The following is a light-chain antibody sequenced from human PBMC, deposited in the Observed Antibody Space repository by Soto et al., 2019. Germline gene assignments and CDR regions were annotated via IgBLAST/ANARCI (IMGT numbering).Light chain of an antibody. V-gene: IGKV3-20*01. Sequence: VLTQSPGTLSLSPGERATLSCRASQTVNNNYLAWYVQRPGQAPRVLIYNATVRAAGAPGRFSGSGSGTDFTLSISTLEPEDSAVYYCQQFGDSPMYTFGQGTKLEIK. CDR3: QQFGDSPMYT. CDR1: QTVNNNY. J-gene: IGKJ2*01. CDR2: NAT.